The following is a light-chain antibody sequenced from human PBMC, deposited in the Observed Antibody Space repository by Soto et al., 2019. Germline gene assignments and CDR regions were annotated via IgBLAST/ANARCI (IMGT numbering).Light chain of an antibody. Sequence: DIQLTQSPSSLSASVGDRVTITCQASHDITDFLNWYQQKPGEAPKLLIYDASNLETGVPSRFSGSGSGTDFTFSISSLHPEDIATYYCQHYNDLPYTFGQGTKLEIK. CDR1: HDITDF. J-gene: IGKJ2*01. CDR3: QHYNDLPYT. V-gene: IGKV1-33*01. CDR2: DAS.